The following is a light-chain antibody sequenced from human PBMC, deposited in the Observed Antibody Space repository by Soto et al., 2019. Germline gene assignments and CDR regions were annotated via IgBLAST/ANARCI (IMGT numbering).Light chain of an antibody. V-gene: IGKV3-20*01. CDR3: QPYRTSAL. CDR1: QSVSSSY. Sequence: EIVLTQSPGTLSLSPGERATLSCRASQSVSSSYLAWYQQKPGQAPRLLIYGASSRATGIPDRFSVSASGTDFTLTISRLEPEDFAVYYCQPYRTSALFGPGTKVDIK. J-gene: IGKJ3*01. CDR2: GAS.